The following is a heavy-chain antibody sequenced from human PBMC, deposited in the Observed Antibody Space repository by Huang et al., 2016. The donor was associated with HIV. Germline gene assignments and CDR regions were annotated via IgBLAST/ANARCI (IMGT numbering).Heavy chain of an antibody. CDR3: AIFGITRLDY. V-gene: IGHV4-59*11. Sequence: QVQLQESGPGLVRPSETLSLTCTVSGDSISSHYWRWIRQPPGKGLEWIGTIYDSGSTNFNPSLKSRVTTSVDTSNNQFSLKLDSVTAADTAIYYCAIFGITRLDYWGQGTLVTVSS. D-gene: IGHD1-20*01. CDR2: IYDSGST. J-gene: IGHJ4*02. CDR1: GDSISSHY.